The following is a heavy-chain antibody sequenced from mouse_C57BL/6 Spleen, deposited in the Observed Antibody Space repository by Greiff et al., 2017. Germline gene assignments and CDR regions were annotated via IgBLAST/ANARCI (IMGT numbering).Heavy chain of an antibody. D-gene: IGHD1-1*01. Sequence: VQLQQSGTVLARPGASVKMSCKTSGYTFTSYWMHWVKQRPGQGLEWIGAIYPGNSDTSYNQKFKGKAKLTAVTSASTAYMELSSLTNEDSAVYYCTREYYYGSSRYYFDYWGQGTTLTVSS. CDR2: IYPGNSDT. J-gene: IGHJ2*01. CDR3: TREYYYGSSRYYFDY. V-gene: IGHV1-5*01. CDR1: GYTFTSYW.